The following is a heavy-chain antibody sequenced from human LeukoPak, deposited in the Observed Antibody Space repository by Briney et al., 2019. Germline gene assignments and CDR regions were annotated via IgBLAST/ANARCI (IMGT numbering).Heavy chain of an antibody. CDR3: ARHYRGIAVAGPYFDY. V-gene: IGHV1-69*13. J-gene: IGHJ4*02. D-gene: IGHD6-19*01. Sequence: GASVKVSCKSSGYTFIDYYLHWVRQAPGQGLEWMGGIIPIFGTANYAQKFQGRVTITADESTSTAYMELSSLRSEDTAVYYCARHYRGIAVAGPYFDYWGQGTLVTVSS. CDR1: GYTFIDYY. CDR2: IIPIFGTA.